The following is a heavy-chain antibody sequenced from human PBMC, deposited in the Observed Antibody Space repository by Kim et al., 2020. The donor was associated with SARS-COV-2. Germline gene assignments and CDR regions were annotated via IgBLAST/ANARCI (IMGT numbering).Heavy chain of an antibody. J-gene: IGHJ1*01. D-gene: IGHD3-16*01. CDR2: IIPIFGTA. Sequence: SVKVSCKASGGTFSSYAISWVRQAPGQGLEWMGGIIPIFGTANYAQKFQGRVTITADESTSTAYMELSSLRSEDTAVYYCARLFLPAYDPKQADAEYFQHWGQGTLVTVSS. CDR1: GGTFSSYA. V-gene: IGHV1-69*13. CDR3: ARLFLPAYDPKQADAEYFQH.